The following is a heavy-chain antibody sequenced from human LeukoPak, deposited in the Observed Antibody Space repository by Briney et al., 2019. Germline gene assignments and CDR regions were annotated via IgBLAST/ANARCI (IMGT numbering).Heavy chain of an antibody. CDR2: ISGDGGST. CDR3: AKDIPEDY. CDR1: GGSFSGYY. Sequence: ETLSLTCAVYGGSFSGYYWSWIRQPPGKGLEWVSLISGDGGSTYYADSVKGRFTISRDNSKNSLYLQMNSLRTEDTALYYCAKDIPEDYWGQGTLVTVSS. J-gene: IGHJ4*02. V-gene: IGHV3-43*02.